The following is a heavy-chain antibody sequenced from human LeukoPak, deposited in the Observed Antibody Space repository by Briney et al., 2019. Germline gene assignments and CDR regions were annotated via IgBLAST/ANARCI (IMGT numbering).Heavy chain of an antibody. CDR1: GGTFSSYA. D-gene: IGHD3-22*01. Sequence: GASVKVSCKASGGTFSSYAISWVRQAPGQGLEWMGGIIPIFGTANYAQKFQGRVTITRDTSASTAYMELSSLRSEDTAVYYCARDVGYAPGVTMIEVVYYFDYWGQGTLVTVSS. CDR3: ARDVGYAPGVTMIEVVYYFDY. J-gene: IGHJ4*02. CDR2: IIPIFGTA. V-gene: IGHV1-69*05.